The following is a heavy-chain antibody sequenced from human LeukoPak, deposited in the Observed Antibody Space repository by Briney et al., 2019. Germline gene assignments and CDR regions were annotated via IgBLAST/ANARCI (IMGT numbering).Heavy chain of an antibody. D-gene: IGHD2-2*01. J-gene: IGHJ5*02. CDR1: GGTFSSYA. V-gene: IGHV1-69*05. CDR2: IIPIFGTA. CDR3: ARDVCSSTSSSCNWFDP. Sequence: GSSVKVSCKASGGTFSSYAISWVRQAPGQGLEWMGGIIPIFGTANYAQKFQGRVTITTDESTSTAYMELSSLRSEDTAVYYCARDVCSSTSSSCNWFDPWGQGTLVTVSS.